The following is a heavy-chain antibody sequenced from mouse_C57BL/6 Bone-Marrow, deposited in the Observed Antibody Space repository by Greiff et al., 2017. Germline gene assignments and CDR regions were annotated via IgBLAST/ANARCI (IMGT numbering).Heavy chain of an antibody. D-gene: IGHD3-2*02. CDR2: IHPNSGST. CDR3: ARQLRRTPYYAMDY. CDR1: GYTFTSYW. V-gene: IGHV1-64*01. Sequence: QVQLQQPGAELVKPGASVKLSCKASGYTFTSYWMHWVKQRPGQGLEWIGMIHPNSGSTNYNEKFKSKATLTVDKSSSTAYMQLSSLTSEDSAVYCCARQLRRTPYYAMDYWGQGTSVTVSS. J-gene: IGHJ4*01.